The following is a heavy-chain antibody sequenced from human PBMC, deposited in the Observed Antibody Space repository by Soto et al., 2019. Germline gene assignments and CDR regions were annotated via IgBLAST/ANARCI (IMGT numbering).Heavy chain of an antibody. CDR3: AREGRGKKAGYNGLVSLGY. D-gene: IGHD2-2*02. Sequence: SVKVSCKVAGSRFSNYVVSWVRQATGHGLEWLGRIIPIFNSTKYAQSFQGRVTITADKSTSTASLELSSLRSDDTAVYYCAREGRGKKAGYNGLVSLGYWGQGTLVTVSS. J-gene: IGHJ4*02. V-gene: IGHV1-69*06. CDR1: GSRFSNYV. CDR2: IIPIFNST.